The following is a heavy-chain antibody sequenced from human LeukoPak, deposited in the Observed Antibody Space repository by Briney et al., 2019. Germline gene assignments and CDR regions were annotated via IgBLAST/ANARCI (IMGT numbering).Heavy chain of an antibody. J-gene: IGHJ4*02. CDR3: ARSKGAGYYYGSGSPPRFDY. CDR1: GFTVSSNY. CDR2: IYSGGST. Sequence: PGGSLRLSCAASGFTVSSNYMSWVRQAPGKGLEWVPVIYSGGSTYYADSVKGRFTISRDNSKNTLYLQMNSLRAEDTAVYYCARSKGAGYYYGSGSPPRFDYWGQGTLVTVSS. D-gene: IGHD3-10*01. V-gene: IGHV3-53*01.